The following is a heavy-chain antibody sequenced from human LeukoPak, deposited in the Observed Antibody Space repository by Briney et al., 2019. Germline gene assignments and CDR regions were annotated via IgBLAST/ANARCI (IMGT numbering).Heavy chain of an antibody. CDR1: GGSFSGYY. D-gene: IGHD3-3*01. CDR3: AREYKTYYDFWSGYPTKTYYFDY. CDR2: INHSGST. Sequence: SETLSLTCAVYGGSFSGYYWSWIRQPPGKGLEWIGEINHSGSTNYNPSLKSRVTIPVDTSKNQFSLKLSSVTAADTAVYYCAREYKTYYDFWSGYPTKTYYFDYWGQGTLVTVSS. V-gene: IGHV4-34*01. J-gene: IGHJ4*02.